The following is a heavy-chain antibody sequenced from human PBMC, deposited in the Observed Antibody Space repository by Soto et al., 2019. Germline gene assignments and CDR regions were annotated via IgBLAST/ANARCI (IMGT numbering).Heavy chain of an antibody. D-gene: IGHD3-9*01. CDR3: ARVTYYDILTGSDGWFDP. CDR2: MNPNSGNT. Sequence: QVQLVQSGAEVKKPGASVKVSCKASGYTFTSYDINWVRQATGQGLEWMGWMNPNSGNTGYAQKFQGRVTLTRNTSISTAYVELSSLRSEDTAVYYCARVTYYDILTGSDGWFDPWGQGTLVTVSS. CDR1: GYTFTSYD. J-gene: IGHJ5*02. V-gene: IGHV1-8*01.